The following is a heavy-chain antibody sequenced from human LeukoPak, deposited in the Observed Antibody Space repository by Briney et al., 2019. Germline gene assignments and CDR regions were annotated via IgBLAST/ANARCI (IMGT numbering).Heavy chain of an antibody. Sequence: GESLKISCKGSGYSFTNYWIGWVRQMPGKGLKWMGIIYPGDSDARYSPSFQGQVTISADKSISTAYLQWSSLKASDTAVYYCARPQEEDGYNYNWAFDYWGQGTLVTVSS. CDR3: ARPQEEDGYNYNWAFDY. V-gene: IGHV5-51*01. J-gene: IGHJ4*02. CDR2: IYPGDSDA. D-gene: IGHD5-24*01. CDR1: GYSFTNYW.